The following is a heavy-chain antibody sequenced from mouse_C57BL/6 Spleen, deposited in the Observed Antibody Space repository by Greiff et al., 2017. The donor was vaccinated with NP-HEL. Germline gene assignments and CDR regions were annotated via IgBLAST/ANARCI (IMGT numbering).Heavy chain of an antibody. CDR3: AREEITTVVDYFDY. CDR1: GYTFTSYD. CDR2: IYPRDGST. Sequence: QVQLHHSGPELVKPGASVKLSCKASGYTFTSYDINWVKQRPGQGLEWIGWIYPRDGSTKYNEKFKGKATLTVDTSSSTAYMELHSLTSEDSAVYFCAREEITTVVDYFDYWGQGTTLTVSS. V-gene: IGHV1-85*01. J-gene: IGHJ2*01. D-gene: IGHD1-1*01.